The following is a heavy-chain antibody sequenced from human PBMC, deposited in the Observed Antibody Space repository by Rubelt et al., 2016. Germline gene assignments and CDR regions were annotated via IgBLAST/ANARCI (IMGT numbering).Heavy chain of an antibody. CDR2: ISGSGGST. CDR3: ARDSIREDYYDFWSGYSYYYYYGMDV. Sequence: MHGVRQAPGKGLEWVSAISGSGGSTYYADSVKGRFTISRDNSKNTLYLQMNSLRAEDTAVYYCARDSIREDYYDFWSGYSYYYYYGMDVWGQGTTVTVSS. V-gene: IGHV3-23*01. D-gene: IGHD3-3*01. J-gene: IGHJ6*02.